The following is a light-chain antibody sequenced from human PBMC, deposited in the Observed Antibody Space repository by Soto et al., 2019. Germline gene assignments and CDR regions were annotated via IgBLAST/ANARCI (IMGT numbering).Light chain of an antibody. Sequence: QSALTQPASVSGSPGQSITISCTGTRSDVGGYNYVSWYQQHPGKAPKLMIYDVSNRPSGISNRFPGSKSGNTASLTISGLQTEDEADYYCSSYTRSSSPLVVFGGGTQLTVL. CDR3: SSYTRSSSPLVV. CDR2: DVS. CDR1: RSDVGGYNY. V-gene: IGLV2-14*01. J-gene: IGLJ2*01.